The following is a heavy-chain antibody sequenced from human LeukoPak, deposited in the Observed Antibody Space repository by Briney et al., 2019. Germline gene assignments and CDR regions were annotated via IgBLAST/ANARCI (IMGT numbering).Heavy chain of an antibody. J-gene: IGHJ3*01. CDR3: ARETHYYGSGSYIVSGAYDV. CDR1: GGSISGSISGHY. D-gene: IGHD3-10*01. Sequence: SETLSLTCTVSGGSISGSISGHYWNWIRQPPGKALEWIGFIYYSVSTNYSPSLKSRVTISVDTSKNQFSLKLRSVTAADTAVYLCARETHYYGSGSYIVSGAYDVWGQGTMVTVSS. V-gene: IGHV4-61*08. CDR2: IYYSVST.